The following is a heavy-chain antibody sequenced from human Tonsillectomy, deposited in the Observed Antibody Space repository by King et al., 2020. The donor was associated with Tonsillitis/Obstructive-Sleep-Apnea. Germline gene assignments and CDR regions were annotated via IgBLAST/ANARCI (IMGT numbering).Heavy chain of an antibody. CDR1: GYTYSDYY. CDR3: SRDPRPLDY. V-gene: IGHV3-11*05. J-gene: IGHJ4*02. CDR2: ISGNAGDT. Sequence: VQLVESGGDLVKPGGSLRLSCVASGYTYSDYYMTWIRQAPGKGLEVISYISGNAGDTNYADSVKGRFTISRDNAKNSLYLQMDSLRAEDTAVYYCSRDPRPLDYWGQGTVVTVSS.